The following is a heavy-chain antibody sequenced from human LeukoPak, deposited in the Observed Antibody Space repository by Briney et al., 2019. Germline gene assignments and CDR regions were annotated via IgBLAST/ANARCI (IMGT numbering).Heavy chain of an antibody. Sequence: GGSLRLSCAASGFTFSSYSMNWVRQAPGKGLEWVSSISSSSSYIYYADSVKGRFTISGDNAKNSLYLQMNSLRAEDTAVYYCARGLQQLALDYWGQGTLVTVSS. CDR3: ARGLQQLALDY. D-gene: IGHD6-13*01. J-gene: IGHJ4*02. CDR2: ISSSSSYI. CDR1: GFTFSSYS. V-gene: IGHV3-21*01.